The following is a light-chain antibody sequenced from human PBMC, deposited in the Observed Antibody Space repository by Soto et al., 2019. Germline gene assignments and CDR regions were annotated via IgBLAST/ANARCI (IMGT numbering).Light chain of an antibody. Sequence: SVLTQPPAASGAPGQSVTISCTGTSSDISDNKYVSWFQQHPGKAPKVLIYEVNKRASGVPDRFSGSKSGNTASLTVSGLRADDEADYYCNSYVGSNNYVFGTGTKVTVL. V-gene: IGLV2-8*01. J-gene: IGLJ1*01. CDR3: NSYVGSNNYV. CDR1: SSDISDNKY. CDR2: EVN.